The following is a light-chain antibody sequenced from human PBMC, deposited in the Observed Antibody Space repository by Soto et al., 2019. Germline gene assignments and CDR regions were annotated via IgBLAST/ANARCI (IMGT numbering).Light chain of an antibody. V-gene: IGKV3-20*01. Sequence: EIVLTQSPGTLSLSPGERATLSCRASQSVSSSYLAWYQQKPGQAPRLLIYGASSRATGIPDRFSGSGSATDFTLTISRLEPEDFAVYYGQQYGSSPPITFGQGTRMEIK. J-gene: IGKJ5*01. CDR2: GAS. CDR1: QSVSSSY. CDR3: QQYGSSPPIT.